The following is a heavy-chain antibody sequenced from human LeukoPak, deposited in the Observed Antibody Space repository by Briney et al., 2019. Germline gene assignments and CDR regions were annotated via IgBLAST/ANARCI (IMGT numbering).Heavy chain of an antibody. D-gene: IGHD3-22*01. Sequence: TLSLTCTVSGGSISSGSYYWSWIRQPAGKGVEWIGRIYTSGSTNYNPSLKSRVTISVDTSKNQFSLKLSSVTAADTAVYYCARVSYDSSGYYGDYWGQGTLVTVSP. J-gene: IGHJ4*02. CDR1: GGSISSGSYY. CDR3: ARVSYDSSGYYGDY. CDR2: IYTSGST. V-gene: IGHV4-61*02.